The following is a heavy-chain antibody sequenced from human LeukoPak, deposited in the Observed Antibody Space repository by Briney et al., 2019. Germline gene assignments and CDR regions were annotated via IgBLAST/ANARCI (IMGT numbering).Heavy chain of an antibody. J-gene: IGHJ4*02. Sequence: GGSLRLSCSASGFIFSKYAMKWVRQAPGKGLECVSIISNTGSHIYDADSVKGRFTISRDNARNSLFLQMNNLRDGDTAVYYCARGAGVGSYVPFDLWGPGTLVAVSS. CDR3: ARGAGVGSYVPFDL. D-gene: IGHD3-16*01. CDR1: GFIFSKYA. CDR2: ISNTGSHI. V-gene: IGHV3-21*01.